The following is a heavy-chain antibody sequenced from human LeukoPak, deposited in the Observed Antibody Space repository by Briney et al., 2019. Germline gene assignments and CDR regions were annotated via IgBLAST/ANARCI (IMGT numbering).Heavy chain of an antibody. V-gene: IGHV3-23*01. CDR2: ISGSGGST. D-gene: IGHD3-10*01. CDR3: AKALRGSGSYDD. CDR1: GFTFSSYA. J-gene: IGHJ4*02. Sequence: GGSLRLSCAASGFTFSSYAMSWVRQAPGKGLEWVSAISGSGGSTYYADSVKGRFTISRDNSKNTLYLQMNSLRAGDTAVYYCAKALRGSGSYDDWGQGTLVTVSS.